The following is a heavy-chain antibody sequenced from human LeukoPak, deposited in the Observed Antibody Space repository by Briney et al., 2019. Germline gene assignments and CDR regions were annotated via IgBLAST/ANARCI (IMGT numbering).Heavy chain of an antibody. V-gene: IGHV3-48*03. CDR3: SRRFRD. CDR2: VSDDGSTK. CDR1: GITFSGFE. Sequence: GGSLRLSCVGSGITFSGFELNWVRQAPGKGLDWVSYVSDDGSTKTYGDSVEGRFTISRDNAKNTLSLQMNSLRLEDTGVYYCSRRFRDWGRGILVTVSS. J-gene: IGHJ4*02.